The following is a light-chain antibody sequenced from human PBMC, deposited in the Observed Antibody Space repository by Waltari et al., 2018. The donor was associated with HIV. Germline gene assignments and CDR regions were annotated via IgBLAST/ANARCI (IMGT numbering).Light chain of an antibody. CDR3: QAWDSSTVV. CDR2: QDK. Sequence: SYELTQPPSVSVSPGQTASITCSGDKLGNKYVCWYQQKPGQSPVLVIYQDKTRPSGIPERFSGSNSGNTATLTISGTQAVDEADYYCQAWDSSTVVFGGGTKLTVL. CDR1: KLGNKY. J-gene: IGLJ3*02. V-gene: IGLV3-1*01.